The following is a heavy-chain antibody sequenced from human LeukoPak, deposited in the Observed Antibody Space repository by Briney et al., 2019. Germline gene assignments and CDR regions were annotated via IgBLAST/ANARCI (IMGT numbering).Heavy chain of an antibody. CDR1: GYTFTSYG. CDR3: ARRAVPAAMCWFDP. Sequence: ASVKVSCKASGYTFTSYGISWVRQAPGQGLEWMGWISAYNGNTNYAQTLQGRVTVTTDTSTSTAYMELRSLRSDDTAVYYCARRAVPAAMCWFDPWGQGTLVTVSS. CDR2: ISAYNGNT. J-gene: IGHJ5*02. D-gene: IGHD2-2*01. V-gene: IGHV1-18*01.